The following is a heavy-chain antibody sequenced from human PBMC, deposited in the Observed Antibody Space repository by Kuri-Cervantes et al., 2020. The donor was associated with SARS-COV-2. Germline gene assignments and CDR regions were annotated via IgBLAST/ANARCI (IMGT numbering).Heavy chain of an antibody. CDR1: GFTFSSYG. J-gene: IGHJ6*02. V-gene: IGHV3-30*03. CDR2: ISYDGSNK. Sequence: GGSLRLSCAASGFTFSSYGMHWVRQAPGKGLEWVAVISYDGSNKYYADSVKGRFTISRDNSKNTLYLQMNSLRAEDTAVYYCARDHRPAAIKYYYYGMDVWGQGTTVTVSS. CDR3: ARDHRPAAIKYYYYGMDV. D-gene: IGHD2-2*01.